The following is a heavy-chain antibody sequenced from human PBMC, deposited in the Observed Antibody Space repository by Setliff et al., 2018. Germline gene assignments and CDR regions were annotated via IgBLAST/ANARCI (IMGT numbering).Heavy chain of an antibody. CDR1: GFMFYTFG. CDR2: ISGYNGNT. Sequence: ASVKVSCKTSGFMFYTFGFSWVRHVPEQGFEWMGCISGYNGNTNYAQKFQDRVTVTMDTSTSTVYMELRSLRSDDTAVYYCARSSAPSVVLAADFDYWGQGALVTVSS. CDR3: ARSSAPSVVLAADFDY. J-gene: IGHJ4*02. D-gene: IGHD3-3*01. V-gene: IGHV1-18*01.